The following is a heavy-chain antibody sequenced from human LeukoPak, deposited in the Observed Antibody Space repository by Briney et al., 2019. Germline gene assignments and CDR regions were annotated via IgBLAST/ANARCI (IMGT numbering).Heavy chain of an antibody. J-gene: IGHJ5*02. D-gene: IGHD3-10*01. V-gene: IGHV1-69*13. CDR2: IIPIFGTA. CDR3: ARDPITMVRGVPHWFDP. CDR1: GGTFSSYA. Sequence: SVKVSCKASGGTFSSYAISWVRQAPGQGLEWMGGIIPIFGTANYAQKFQGRVTITADESTSTAYMELSSLRSEDTAVYYCARDPITMVRGVPHWFDPWGQGTLVTVSS.